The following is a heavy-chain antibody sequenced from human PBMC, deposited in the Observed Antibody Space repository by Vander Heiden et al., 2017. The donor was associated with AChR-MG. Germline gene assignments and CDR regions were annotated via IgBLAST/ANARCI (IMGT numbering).Heavy chain of an antibody. CDR3: ASLAAALQDYYYYGMDV. CDR1: GFTFSSHW. D-gene: IGHD6-13*01. CDR2: IKQDGSEK. J-gene: IGHJ6*02. Sequence: EVQLVESGGGLVQPGGSLRLSCAASGFTFSSHWMSWVRQAPGKGLEWVANIKQDGSEKYYVDSVKGRFTISRDNAKNSLYLQMNSLRAEDTAVYYCASLAAALQDYYYYGMDVWGQGTTVTVSS. V-gene: IGHV3-7*03.